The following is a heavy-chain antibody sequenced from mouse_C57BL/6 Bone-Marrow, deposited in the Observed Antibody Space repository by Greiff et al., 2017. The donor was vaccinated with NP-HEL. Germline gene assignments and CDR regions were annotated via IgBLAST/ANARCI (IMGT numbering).Heavy chain of an antibody. CDR3: ARSDYYGSSLLAMDY. CDR2: INPSTGGT. CDR1: GYSFTGYY. V-gene: IGHV1-42*01. D-gene: IGHD1-1*01. Sequence: VQLQQSGPELVKPGASVKISCKASGYSFTGYYMNWVKQSPEKSLEWIGEINPSTGGTTYNQKFKAKATLTVDKSSSTAYMQLKSLTSEDSAVYYCARSDYYGSSLLAMDYWGQGTSVTVSS. J-gene: IGHJ4*01.